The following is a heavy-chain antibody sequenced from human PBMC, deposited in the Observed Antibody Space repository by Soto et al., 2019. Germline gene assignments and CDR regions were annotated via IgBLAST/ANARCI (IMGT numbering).Heavy chain of an antibody. J-gene: IGHJ1*01. CDR2: IKSKTDGGTT. CDR1: GFTFSNAW. D-gene: IGHD6-13*01. Sequence: GGSLRLSCAASGFTFSNAWMSWVRQAPGKGLEWVGRIKSKTDGGTTDYAAPVKGRFTISRDDSKNTLYLQMNSLKTEDTAVYYCTTYVPGIAAAGPFAEYFQHWGQGTLVTVSS. CDR3: TTYVPGIAAAGPFAEYFQH. V-gene: IGHV3-15*01.